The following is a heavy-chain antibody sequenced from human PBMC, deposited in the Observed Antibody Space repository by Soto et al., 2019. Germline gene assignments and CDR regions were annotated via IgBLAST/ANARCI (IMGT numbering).Heavy chain of an antibody. J-gene: IGHJ4*02. D-gene: IGHD6-19*01. Sequence: PSETLSLTCTVSGGSISGHYWIWIRQSPGKGLEWIGYIFYTGSTNYNPSLKSRVTLSADTSKNQFSPRLSSVTAADTAVYYCARVGSSGWSPDYWGQGTLVTVSS. V-gene: IGHV4-59*11. CDR2: IFYTGST. CDR3: ARVGSSGWSPDY. CDR1: GGSISGHY.